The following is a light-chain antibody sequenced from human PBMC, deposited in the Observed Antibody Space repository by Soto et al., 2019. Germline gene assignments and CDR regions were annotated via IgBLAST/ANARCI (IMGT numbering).Light chain of an antibody. CDR3: QQFGRTPRT. V-gene: IGKV3-20*01. J-gene: IGKJ1*01. Sequence: EIVLTQSPGTLSLSPGEGATLSCRASQSVSNSYLAWYQQKPCQAPRLLMYGTSNMATGIPDRFIGSGSGTDFTRAISNVEPEDFAEYYCQQFGRTPRTFGQGTKVEIK. CDR2: GTS. CDR1: QSVSNSY.